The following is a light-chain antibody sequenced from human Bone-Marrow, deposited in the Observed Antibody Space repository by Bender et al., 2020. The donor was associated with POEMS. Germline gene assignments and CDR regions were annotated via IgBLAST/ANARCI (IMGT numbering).Light chain of an antibody. CDR1: SSDVGGYNY. V-gene: IGLV2-8*01. CDR3: CSYAGSSTVV. CDR2: EVS. Sequence: QSALTQPPSASGSPGQSVTISCTGTSSDVGGYNYVSWYQQHPGKAPKLMIYEVSKRPSGVPVRFSGSKSGNTASVTISGLQAEDEADYYCCSYAGSSTVVFGGGTKLTVL. J-gene: IGLJ2*01.